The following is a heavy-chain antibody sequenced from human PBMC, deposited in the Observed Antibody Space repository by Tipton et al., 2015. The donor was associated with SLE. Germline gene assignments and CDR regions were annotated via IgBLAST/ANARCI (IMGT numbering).Heavy chain of an antibody. CDR3: ARGVAY. CDR2: IFYTGQT. CDR1: GDSISDERYH. Sequence: TLSLTCSVSGDSISDERYHWSWLRQSPGKGLEWIGYIFYTGQTYYNPSPQSQVVISLDTSKNQFSLKLSSVTAADTAVYYCARGVAYWGQGTLVTVSS. V-gene: IGHV4-30-4*01. J-gene: IGHJ4*02.